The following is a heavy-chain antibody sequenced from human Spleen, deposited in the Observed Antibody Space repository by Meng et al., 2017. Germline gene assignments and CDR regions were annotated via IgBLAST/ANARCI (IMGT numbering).Heavy chain of an antibody. CDR2: IIPIFGTA. Sequence: QVQLGRVGAEVKKPGSSGKVSWKASGGTFSSYAISWVRQAPGQGLEWMGGIIPIFGTANYAQKFQGRVTITADESTSTAYMELSSLRSEDTAVYYCARGGQLVRFDYWGQGTLVTVSS. D-gene: IGHD6-13*01. CDR3: ARGGQLVRFDY. J-gene: IGHJ4*02. CDR1: GGTFSSYA. V-gene: IGHV1-69*01.